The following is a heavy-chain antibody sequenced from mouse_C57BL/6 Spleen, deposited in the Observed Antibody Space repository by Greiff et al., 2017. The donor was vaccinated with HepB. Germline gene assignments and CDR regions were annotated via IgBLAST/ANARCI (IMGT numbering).Heavy chain of an antibody. CDR3: ARGGYYGSSVDD. Sequence: EVQLQESGPGMVKPSQSLSLTCTVTGYSITSGYDWHWIRHFPGNKLEWMGYISYSGSTNYNPSLKSRTAITPDTSKNHFFLKLNSVTTEDTATYYCARGGYYGSSVDDWGQGNTLPVSS. V-gene: IGHV3-1*01. CDR2: ISYSGST. D-gene: IGHD1-1*01. J-gene: IGHJ2*01. CDR1: GYSITSGYD.